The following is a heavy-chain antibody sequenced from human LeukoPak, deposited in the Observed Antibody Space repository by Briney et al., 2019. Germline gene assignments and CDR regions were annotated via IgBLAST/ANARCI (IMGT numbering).Heavy chain of an antibody. J-gene: IGHJ4*02. Sequence: GGSLRLSWAASGFTFSSYWMHWVRQAPEKGLVWVSRINSDGSSTSYADSVKGRFTISRDNAKNTLYLQMNSLRAEDTAVYYCARRTVVGTLDYWGQGTLVTVSS. CDR3: ARRTVVGTLDY. V-gene: IGHV3-74*01. CDR2: INSDGSST. D-gene: IGHD6-13*01. CDR1: GFTFSSYW.